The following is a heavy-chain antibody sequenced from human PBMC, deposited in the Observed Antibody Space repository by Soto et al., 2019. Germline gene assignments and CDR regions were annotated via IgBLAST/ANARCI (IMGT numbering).Heavy chain of an antibody. J-gene: IGHJ6*03. CDR1: GFTFSSYA. V-gene: IGHV3-23*01. Sequence: GGSLRLSCAASGFTFSSYAMSWVRQAPGKGLEWVSAISGSGGSTYYADSVKGRFTISRDNSKNTLYLQMNSLRAEDTAVYYCAKGSQEGGRYSSSWYTSGYYYYYMDVWGKGTTVTVSS. CDR2: ISGSGGST. D-gene: IGHD6-13*01. CDR3: AKGSQEGGRYSSSWYTSGYYYYYMDV.